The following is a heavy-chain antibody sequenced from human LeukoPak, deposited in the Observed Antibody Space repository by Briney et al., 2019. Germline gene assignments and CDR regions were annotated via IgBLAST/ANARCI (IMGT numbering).Heavy chain of an antibody. CDR2: ISGRGDYT. Sequence: PGGSLRLSCAASGFTFSTYAMNWVRQAPGKGLEWVSTISGRGDYTYYADSVKGRFTISRDNSKNTLYLQMNSLRAEDTAVYYCARYSSGHFDYWGQGTLVTVSS. D-gene: IGHD6-19*01. CDR3: ARYSSGHFDY. V-gene: IGHV3-23*01. CDR1: GFTFSTYA. J-gene: IGHJ4*02.